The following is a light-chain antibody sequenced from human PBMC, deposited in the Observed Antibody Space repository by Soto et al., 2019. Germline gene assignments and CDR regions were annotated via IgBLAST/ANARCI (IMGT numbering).Light chain of an antibody. V-gene: IGLV7-46*01. J-gene: IGLJ2*01. CDR2: DTN. CDR1: TGAVASGHY. CDR3: LLSYNGGVI. Sequence: QTVVTQEPSLTVSPGGTVTLTCGSSTGAVASGHYPSWFQQKPGQAPRTLIYDTNNRHSWTPARFSGSLLGGKAALTLSGAQPEDEAEYYCLLSYNGGVIFGGGTKLTVL.